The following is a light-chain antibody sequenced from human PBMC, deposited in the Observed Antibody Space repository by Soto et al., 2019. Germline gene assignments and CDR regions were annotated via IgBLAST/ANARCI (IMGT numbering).Light chain of an antibody. CDR3: GTWDRSLSAGV. CDR1: NSSIGSHC. CDR2: DNN. J-gene: IGLJ1*01. V-gene: IGLV1-51*01. Sequence: QSVLTQPPSVSATPGQTVTISCSGSNSSIGSHCVSWYQLLPGTAPKLLIYDNNKRPSEIPDRFSGSKSGTSATLGITGLQTGHEADYYCGTWDRSLSAGVFGTGTKVTVL.